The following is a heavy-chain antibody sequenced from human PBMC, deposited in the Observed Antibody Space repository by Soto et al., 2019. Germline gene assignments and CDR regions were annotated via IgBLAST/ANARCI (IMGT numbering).Heavy chain of an antibody. J-gene: IGHJ4*02. Sequence: PGGSLRLSCAASGFTFSSYAMSWVRQAPGKGLEWVSAISGSGGSTYYADSVKGRFTISRDNSKNTLYLQMNSLRAEDTAVYYCASEGWAIMITFGPPLPLAYWGQGTLVTV. CDR2: ISGSGGST. D-gene: IGHD3-16*01. CDR3: ASEGWAIMITFGPPLPLAY. CDR1: GFTFSSYA. V-gene: IGHV3-23*01.